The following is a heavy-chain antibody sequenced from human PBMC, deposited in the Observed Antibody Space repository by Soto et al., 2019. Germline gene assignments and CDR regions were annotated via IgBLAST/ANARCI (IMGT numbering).Heavy chain of an antibody. CDR3: ARRKMYDSSGYERVDY. J-gene: IGHJ4*02. CDR1: GGSISSISYY. D-gene: IGHD3-22*01. CDR2: IDYSGST. V-gene: IGHV4-39*01. Sequence: QLQLQESGPGLVKPSETLSLTCTVSGGSISSISYYWGWIRQPPGKGLEWIGSIDYSGSTYYNPSLKSRDTRYVYTSKNKFSLNLSSVTAADTAVYYWARRKMYDSSGYERVDYWGKGTLVTVSS.